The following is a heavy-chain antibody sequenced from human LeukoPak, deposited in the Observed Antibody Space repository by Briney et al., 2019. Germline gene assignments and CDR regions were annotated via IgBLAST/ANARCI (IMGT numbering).Heavy chain of an antibody. CDR2: IIPIFGTA. D-gene: IGHD2-21*01. J-gene: IGHJ6*03. CDR1: GGTFSSYA. Sequence: SVKVSCKASGGTFSSYAISWVRQAPGQGLEWMGGIIPIFGTANYAQKFQGRVTITTDESTSTAYTELSSLRSEDTAVYYCASHLFSYYYYYMDVWGKGTTVTVSS. CDR3: ASHLFSYYYYYMDV. V-gene: IGHV1-69*05.